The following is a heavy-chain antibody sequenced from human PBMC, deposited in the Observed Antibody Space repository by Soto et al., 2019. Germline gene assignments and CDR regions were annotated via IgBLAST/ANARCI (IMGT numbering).Heavy chain of an antibody. J-gene: IGHJ4*02. V-gene: IGHV1-18*01. Sequence: QVQLVQSGAEVKKPGASVKVSCKASGYTFTNYGISWVRQAPGQGLEWMGWISAYNGNTDYAQKPQGRATRTTDTSTSTAYMELRSLRSDDTAVYYCARVGAYCVSTSCHDYWGQGTLVTVSS. CDR1: GYTFTNYG. CDR2: ISAYNGNT. D-gene: IGHD2-2*01. CDR3: ARVGAYCVSTSCHDY.